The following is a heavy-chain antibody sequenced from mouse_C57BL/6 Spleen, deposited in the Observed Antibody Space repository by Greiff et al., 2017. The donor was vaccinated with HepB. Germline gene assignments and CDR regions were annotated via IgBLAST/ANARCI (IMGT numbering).Heavy chain of an antibody. Sequence: EVQGVESGGGLVKPGGSLKLSCAASGFTFSDYGMHWVRQAPETGLEWVAYISSGSSTIYYADTVKGRFTISRDNAKNTLFLQMTRLRSEDTAMYYCARGKDYYGSSYEWYFDVWGTGTTVTVSS. D-gene: IGHD1-1*01. CDR3: ARGKDYYGSSYEWYFDV. J-gene: IGHJ1*03. CDR2: ISSGSSTI. V-gene: IGHV5-17*01. CDR1: GFTFSDYG.